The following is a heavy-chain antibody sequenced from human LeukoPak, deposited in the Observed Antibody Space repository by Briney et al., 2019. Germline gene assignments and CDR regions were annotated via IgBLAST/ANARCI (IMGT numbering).Heavy chain of an antibody. J-gene: IGHJ5*02. CDR2: IYPGYSDA. CDR3: ARVGSGSGSYITWFDP. V-gene: IGHV5-51*01. CDR1: GYKLTNNW. D-gene: IGHD3-10*01. Sequence: GESLKISCKISGYKLTNNWIGWVRQVPGKGLEWMGLIYPGYSDAKYSPSFQGQVTLSVDASISTAYMELSRLRSDDTAVYYCARVGSGSGSYITWFDPWDQGTLVTVSS.